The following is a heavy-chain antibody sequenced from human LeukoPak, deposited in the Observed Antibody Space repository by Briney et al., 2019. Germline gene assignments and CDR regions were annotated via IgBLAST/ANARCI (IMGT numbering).Heavy chain of an antibody. CDR1: GYTFTGYD. D-gene: IGHD3-3*01. Sequence: ASVKVSCKASGYTFTGYDMHWVRQAPGQGLEWMGWSNPNSGGTNYAQKFQGRVTMTRDTSISTAYMELSRLRSDDTAVYYCAVNYDFRSGSNWFDPWGQGTLVTVSS. CDR2: SNPNSGGT. CDR3: AVNYDFRSGSNWFDP. J-gene: IGHJ5*02. V-gene: IGHV1-2*02.